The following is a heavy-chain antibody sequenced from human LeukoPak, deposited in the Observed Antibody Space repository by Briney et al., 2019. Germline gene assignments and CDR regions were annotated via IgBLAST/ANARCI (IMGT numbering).Heavy chain of an antibody. CDR2: IYPGDSDT. D-gene: IGHD6-13*01. CDR3: ARQGPGCSSSWYWFFDL. J-gene: IGHJ2*01. CDR1: GYSFTSFW. Sequence: GESLKISCKGSGYSFTSFWIGWVRQMPGKGLEWMGIIYPGDSDTSYSPSFQGQVTISADKSISTAYLQWSSLKASDTAMYYCARQGPGCSSSWYWFFDLWGRGTLVTVSS. V-gene: IGHV5-51*01.